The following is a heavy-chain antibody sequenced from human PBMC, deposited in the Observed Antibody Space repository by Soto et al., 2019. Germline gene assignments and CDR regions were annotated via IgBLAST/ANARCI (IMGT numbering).Heavy chain of an antibody. J-gene: IGHJ6*02. CDR2: ISGSGGST. Sequence: GGSLRLSCAASGFPFSSYAMSWVRPAPGKGLEWVSAISGSGGSTYYADSVKGRFTISRDNSKNTLYLQMNSLRAEDTAVYYCAKDRDSSGYYYHNGMDVWGQGTTVTVSS. V-gene: IGHV3-23*01. CDR3: AKDRDSSGYYYHNGMDV. D-gene: IGHD3-22*01. CDR1: GFPFSSYA.